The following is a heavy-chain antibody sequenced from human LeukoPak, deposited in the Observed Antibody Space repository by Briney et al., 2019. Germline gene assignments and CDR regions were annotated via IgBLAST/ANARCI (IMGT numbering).Heavy chain of an antibody. CDR2: INPSGGST. D-gene: IGHD5-18*01. CDR3: ARSTVDTAMVTGWFDP. CDR1: GYTFTRYY. V-gene: IGHV1-46*01. Sequence: ASVKVSCKASGYTFTRYYMHWVRQAPGQGLEWMGIINPSGGSTSYAQKFQGRVTMTRDMSTSTVYMELSSLRSEDTAVYYCARSTVDTAMVTGWFDPWGQGTLVTVSS. J-gene: IGHJ5*02.